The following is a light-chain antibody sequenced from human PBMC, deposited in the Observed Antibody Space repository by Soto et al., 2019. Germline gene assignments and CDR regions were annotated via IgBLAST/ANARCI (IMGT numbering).Light chain of an antibody. CDR1: QSISSY. Sequence: DIQMTQSPSSLSASVGDRVTITCRASQSISSYLNWYQQKPGQAPKLLIYAASSLQSGVPSRFSGSGSGTDFTLTIRSLQPEDFATYYCLLSYSTPPYTFGQGTKLEI. CDR3: LLSYSTPPYT. CDR2: AAS. V-gene: IGKV1-39*01. J-gene: IGKJ2*01.